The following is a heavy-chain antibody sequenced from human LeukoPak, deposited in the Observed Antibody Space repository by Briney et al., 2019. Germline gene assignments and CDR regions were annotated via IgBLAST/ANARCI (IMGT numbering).Heavy chain of an antibody. V-gene: IGHV1-8*01. CDR1: GDTFTTYD. Sequence: ASVKVSCNISGDTFTTYDINWVRRATGQGLEWMGWMNPKSGNTVYAQKFQGRLTLTRDISISTAYMELSSLRSEDTAVYFCARAITIFDYYYMDVWGKGTTVTVSS. CDR3: ARAITIFDYYYMDV. D-gene: IGHD3-3*01. CDR2: MNPKSGNT. J-gene: IGHJ6*03.